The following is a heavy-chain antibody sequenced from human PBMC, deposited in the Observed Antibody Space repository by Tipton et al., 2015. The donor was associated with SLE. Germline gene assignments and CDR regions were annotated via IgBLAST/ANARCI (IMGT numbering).Heavy chain of an antibody. D-gene: IGHD4-17*01. CDR3: ASRDYGEHFDY. CDR2: IYTSGST. Sequence: PGLVKPSETLSLTCTVSGGSISSYYWSWIRQPPGKGLEWIGYIYTSGSTNYNPSLKSRVTISVDTSKNQFSLKLSSVTAADTAVYYCASRDYGEHFDYWGQGTLVTVSS. J-gene: IGHJ4*02. CDR1: GGSISSYY. V-gene: IGHV4-4*09.